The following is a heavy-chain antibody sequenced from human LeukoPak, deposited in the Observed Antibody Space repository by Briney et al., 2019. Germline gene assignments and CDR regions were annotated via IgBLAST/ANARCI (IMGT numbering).Heavy chain of an antibody. CDR3: ARDLGYSSGWYHGY. Sequence: SVKVSCKASGGTFSSYAISWVRQAPGRGLEWMGRIIPILGIANYAQKFQGRVTITADKSTSTAYMELSSLRSEDTAVYYCARDLGYSSGWYHGYWGQGTLVTVSS. CDR1: GGTFSSYA. J-gene: IGHJ4*02. V-gene: IGHV1-69*04. D-gene: IGHD6-19*01. CDR2: IIPILGIA.